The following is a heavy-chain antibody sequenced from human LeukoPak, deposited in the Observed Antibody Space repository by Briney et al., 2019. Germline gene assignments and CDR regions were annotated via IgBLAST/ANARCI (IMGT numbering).Heavy chain of an antibody. Sequence: ASVKVSCKASGYTFTGYYMHWVRQAPGQGLEWMGWINPNSGGTNYAQKFQGRVTMTRDTSISTAYMELSRLRSDDTAVYYCARDSGHYYDSSGSYYFDYWGQGTLVTVSS. CDR1: GYTFTGYY. V-gene: IGHV1-2*02. J-gene: IGHJ4*02. D-gene: IGHD3-22*01. CDR3: ARDSGHYYDSSGSYYFDY. CDR2: INPNSGGT.